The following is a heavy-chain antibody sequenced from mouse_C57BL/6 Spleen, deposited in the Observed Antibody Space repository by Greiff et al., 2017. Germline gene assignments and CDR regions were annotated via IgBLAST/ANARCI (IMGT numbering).Heavy chain of an antibody. CDR3: ARKTPYAMDY. CDR2: ISYDGSN. Sequence: DVQLQESGPGLVKPSQSLSLTCSVTGYSINSGYYWNWFRQFPGNKLEWMGYISYDGSNNYNPSLKNRISITRDTSKNQFFLMLNSVTTEDTATYYCARKTPYAMDYWGQGTSVTVSS. V-gene: IGHV3-6*01. J-gene: IGHJ4*01. CDR1: GYSINSGYY.